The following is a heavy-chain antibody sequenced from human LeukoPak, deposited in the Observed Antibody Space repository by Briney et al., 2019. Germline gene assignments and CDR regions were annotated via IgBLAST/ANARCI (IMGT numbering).Heavy chain of an antibody. J-gene: IGHJ4*02. CDR1: GGSFSGYS. CDR2: INHSGST. D-gene: IGHD3-10*01. V-gene: IGHV4-34*01. CDR3: ARERHYYGSGSQSPYYYFDY. Sequence: SETLSLTCAVYGGSFSGYSWSWIRQPPGKGLEWIREINHSGSTNYNPSLKSRVTISVDTSKNQFSLKLSSVTAAGTAVYYCARERHYYGSGSQSPYYYFDYWGQGTLVTVSS.